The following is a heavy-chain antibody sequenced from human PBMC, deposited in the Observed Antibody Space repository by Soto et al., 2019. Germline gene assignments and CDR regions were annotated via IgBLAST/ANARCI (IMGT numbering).Heavy chain of an antibody. Sequence: RGLEWLGRTYYRSEWYNDYAVSVKSRITINPDTSKNQFSLQLNSVTPEDTAVYYCARDRPGRQLGPFDYWGQGTLVTVSS. V-gene: IGHV6-1*01. CDR2: TYYRSEWYN. CDR3: ARDRPGRQLGPFDY. D-gene: IGHD1-1*01. J-gene: IGHJ4*02.